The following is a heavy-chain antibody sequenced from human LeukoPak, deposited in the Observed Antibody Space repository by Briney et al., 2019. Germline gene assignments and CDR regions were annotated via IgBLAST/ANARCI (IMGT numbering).Heavy chain of an antibody. D-gene: IGHD3-10*01. CDR3: ARSESHGSGSYYMSKFYYYYYYGMDV. Sequence: ASVKLSFKAAGGTVCSYAISWGRQAPRQGLEWMGWISAYNGNTNYAKKPQGRGTTTTDTSTSTAYMELRSLRSDDTAVYYCARSESHGSGSYYMSKFYYYYYYGMDVWGQGTTVTVSS. CDR2: ISAYNGNT. J-gene: IGHJ6*02. CDR1: GGTVCSYA. V-gene: IGHV1-18*01.